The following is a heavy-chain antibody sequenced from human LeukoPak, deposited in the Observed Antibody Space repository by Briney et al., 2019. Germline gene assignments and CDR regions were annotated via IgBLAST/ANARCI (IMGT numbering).Heavy chain of an antibody. CDR3: ARSYSGSYVSYFDY. CDR1: GYTFTNYG. J-gene: IGHJ4*02. Sequence: ASVKVSCKASGYTFTNYGISWVRQAPGQGLEWMGGISAYNGNTNYAQKLQGRVTMTTDTSTSTAYMELRSLRSDDTAVYYCARSYSGSYVSYFDYWGQGTLVTVSS. D-gene: IGHD1-26*01. V-gene: IGHV1-18*01. CDR2: ISAYNGNT.